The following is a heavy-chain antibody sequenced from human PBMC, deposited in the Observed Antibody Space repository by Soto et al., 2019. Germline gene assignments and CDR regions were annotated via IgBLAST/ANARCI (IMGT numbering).Heavy chain of an antibody. Sequence: EVRLLESGGGLVQPGGSLRLSCAASGFTFSNYAMSWVRQAPGKGLEWVSSISGGINSTYYADSVKGRFAISRDNSKNTLFRQMIGLSAEDTAVYYCAKDWKDFGDYLPGFDYWGPGTRVNVSS. V-gene: IGHV3-23*01. CDR2: ISGGINST. D-gene: IGHD3-10*01. CDR3: AKDWKDFGDYLPGFDY. CDR1: GFTFSNYA. J-gene: IGHJ4*02.